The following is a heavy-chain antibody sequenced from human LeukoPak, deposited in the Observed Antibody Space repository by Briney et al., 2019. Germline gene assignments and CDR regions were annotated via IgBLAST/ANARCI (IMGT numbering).Heavy chain of an antibody. CDR3: ASGSNYYMDV. CDR1: GFIFSGFS. V-gene: IGHV3-30*03. D-gene: IGHD3/OR15-3a*01. CDR2: ISFDGSSK. J-gene: IGHJ6*03. Sequence: GGSLRLSCAVSGFIFSGFSMSWVRQAPGKGLEWVAVISFDGSSKDYAESVRGRFTVSRDNSKNTLYLQMNSLRAEDTAVYYCASGSNYYMDVWGKGTSVTVSS.